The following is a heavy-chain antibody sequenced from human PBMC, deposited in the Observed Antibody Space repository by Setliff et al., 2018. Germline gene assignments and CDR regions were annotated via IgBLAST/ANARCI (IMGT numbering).Heavy chain of an antibody. D-gene: IGHD2-2*01. V-gene: IGHV4-30-4*01. CDR2: ISHGVST. CDR3: ARTHCTTTSCFYFHY. J-gene: IGHJ4*02. Sequence: PSETLSLTCTVSGASVTSFDYYWSLIRQPPVKGLEYIGHISHGVSTSYSPSLKSRLSISADTSKNQFSLKLTSVTAADTAVYYCARTHCTTTSCFYFHYWGQGTVVTVSS. CDR1: GASVTSFDYY.